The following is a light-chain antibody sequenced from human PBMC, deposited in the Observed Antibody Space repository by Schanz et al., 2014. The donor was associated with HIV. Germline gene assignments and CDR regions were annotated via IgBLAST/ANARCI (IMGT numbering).Light chain of an antibody. CDR2: GAS. V-gene: IGKV3-20*01. J-gene: IGKJ3*01. CDR1: QTVSSN. CDR3: QEHGSS. Sequence: EIVMTQSPATLSVSPGERATLSCRASQTVSSNLAWYQQKPGQAPRLLIYGASTRATGIPDRFSGSGSGTDFTLTISRLEPEDFAVYYCQEHGSSFGPGTKVEIK.